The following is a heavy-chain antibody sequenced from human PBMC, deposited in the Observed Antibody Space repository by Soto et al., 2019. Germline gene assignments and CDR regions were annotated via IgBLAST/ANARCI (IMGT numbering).Heavy chain of an antibody. Sequence: PSETLSLTCTVSGGSISSGGYYWSWLRQHPGKGLEWIGYIYYSGSTYYNPSLKSRVTISVDTSKNQFSLKLSSVTAADTAVYYCARDRGVNWNDIYYYYGMDVWGQGTTVTVSS. D-gene: IGHD1-1*01. CDR1: GGSISSGGYY. J-gene: IGHJ6*02. CDR2: IYYSGST. V-gene: IGHV4-31*03. CDR3: ARDRGVNWNDIYYYYGMDV.